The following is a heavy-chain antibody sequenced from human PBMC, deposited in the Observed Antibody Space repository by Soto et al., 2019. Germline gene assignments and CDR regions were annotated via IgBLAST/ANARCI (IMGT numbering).Heavy chain of an antibody. V-gene: IGHV3-30*18. J-gene: IGHJ4*02. D-gene: IGHD1-26*01. CDR3: AKDHSAAN. CDR1: GFTFSSYG. Sequence: QVQLVESGGGVVQPGRSLRLSCAASGFTFSSYGMHWVRQAPGKGLEWVAVISYDGSNKYYADSVKGRFTISRDNSKSTLYLQMSSVRAEDRGVYYCAKDHSAANWGQGTLVTVSS. CDR2: ISYDGSNK.